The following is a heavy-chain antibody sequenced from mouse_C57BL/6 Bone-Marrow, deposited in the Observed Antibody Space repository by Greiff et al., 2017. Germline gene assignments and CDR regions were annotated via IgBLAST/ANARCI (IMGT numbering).Heavy chain of an antibody. J-gene: IGHJ3*01. CDR3: GRPDQAWVAY. Sequence: EVMLVESGRGLVKPGGSLKLSCAASGFTFSSYTMSWVRQTPEKRLEWVAPISGCGGNTYYTHCVKGRFTISRDNANNTLYMQLSSLRSEDTASYYGGRPDQAWVAYWGQGTLVTVSA. V-gene: IGHV5-9*01. CDR1: GFTFSSYT. CDR2: ISGCGGNT.